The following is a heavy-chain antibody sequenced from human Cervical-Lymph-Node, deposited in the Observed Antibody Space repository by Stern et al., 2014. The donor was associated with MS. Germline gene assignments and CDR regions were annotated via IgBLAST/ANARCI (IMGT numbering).Heavy chain of an antibody. J-gene: IGHJ6*02. Sequence: VQLVESGAEVKQPGASVKVSCKVSGYTLSEISMHWVRQAPGKGLEWMGGFDPEHGETRYAQKFQGRVTMAEGRSTDTAYMELSSLRSEDTAVYYCATHRGRVTYYYGMDVWGQGTTVTVSS. CDR2: FDPEHGET. V-gene: IGHV1-24*01. CDR1: GYTLSEIS. D-gene: IGHD2-21*02. CDR3: ATHRGRVTYYYGMDV.